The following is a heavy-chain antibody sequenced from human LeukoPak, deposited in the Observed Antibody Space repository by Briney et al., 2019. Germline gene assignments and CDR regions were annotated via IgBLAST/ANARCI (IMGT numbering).Heavy chain of an antibody. CDR1: GFTFSSYG. D-gene: IGHD4-17*01. Sequence: GGSLRLSCAASGFTFSSYGMHWVRQAPGKGLEGVAFIRYDGSNKYYADSVKGRFTISRDNSKNTLYLQMNSLRAEDTAVYYCAKPRAGDYGFDYWGQGTLVTVSS. V-gene: IGHV3-30*02. CDR3: AKPRAGDYGFDY. CDR2: IRYDGSNK. J-gene: IGHJ4*02.